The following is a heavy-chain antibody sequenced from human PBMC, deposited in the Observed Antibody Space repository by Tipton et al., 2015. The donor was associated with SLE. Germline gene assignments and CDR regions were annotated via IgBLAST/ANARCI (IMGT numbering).Heavy chain of an antibody. D-gene: IGHD6-6*01. Sequence: SWVRQPAGKGLEWVGRIKSKSDGGTTDHAAPVKGRFTISRDDSKTTVFLQMNSLRIEDTAIYYCTTDRGIAVRPLFDYWGQGSLVTVSS. J-gene: IGHJ4*02. V-gene: IGHV3-15*01. CDR2: IKSKSDGGTT. CDR3: TTDRGIAVRPLFDY.